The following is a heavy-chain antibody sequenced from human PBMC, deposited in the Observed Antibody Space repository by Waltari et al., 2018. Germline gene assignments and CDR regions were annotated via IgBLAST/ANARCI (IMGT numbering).Heavy chain of an antibody. CDR1: GFSSRWLE. CDR3: ARSYGNNWFDP. V-gene: IGHV3-48*03. CDR2: ISSSGNTI. J-gene: IGHJ5*02. Sequence: EVQLVEAGGGLGQPGGSLRLPGAAFGFSSRWLEMNWVRQAPGKGREWVSYISSSGNTIYYGDSVKGRFTISRDNAKNSLYLQMNSLRAEDTAVYYCARSYGNNWFDPWGQGTLVTVSS. D-gene: IGHD4-17*01.